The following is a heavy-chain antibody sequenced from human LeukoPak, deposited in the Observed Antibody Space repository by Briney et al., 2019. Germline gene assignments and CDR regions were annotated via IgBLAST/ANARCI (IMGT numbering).Heavy chain of an antibody. J-gene: IGHJ4*02. V-gene: IGHV4-31*03. CDR3: ARVRDDYFFDC. D-gene: IGHD3-3*01. CDR2: IHYIGNA. CDR1: GDSISTSAYY. Sequence: SETLSLTCTVSGDSISTSAYYWSWIRQRPGTGLEWIAYIHYIGNAYSNPSLESRVTMSVDTSSNQFSLNVASVTAADTAVYYCARVRDDYFFDCWGQGILSPSLQ.